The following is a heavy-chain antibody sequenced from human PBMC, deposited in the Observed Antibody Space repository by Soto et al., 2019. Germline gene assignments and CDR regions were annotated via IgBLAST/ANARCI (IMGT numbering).Heavy chain of an antibody. CDR1: GYTFTSYY. Sequence: QVQLVQSGAEVKKPGASVKVSCKASGYTFTSYYMHWVRQAPGQGLAWLGIINPSGGSTSYAQKFQGRVNMTRNTSKRTVYMEMSSLRSEDTAVYYCARSYYDIWTGYSYMDVWGKGTTVTVSS. V-gene: IGHV1-46*03. CDR2: INPSGGST. J-gene: IGHJ6*03. CDR3: ARSYYDIWTGYSYMDV. D-gene: IGHD3-9*01.